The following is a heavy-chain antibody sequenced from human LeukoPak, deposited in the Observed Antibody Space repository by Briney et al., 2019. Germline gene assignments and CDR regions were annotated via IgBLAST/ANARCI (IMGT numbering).Heavy chain of an antibody. CDR2: ISSSSTI. CDR3: ARDRAFDI. Sequence: PGGSLRLSCAASGFTLSSYSMNWVRQAPGKGLEWVSYISSSSTIYYADSVKGRFTISRDNAKNSLYLQMNSLRAEDTAVYYCARDRAFDIWGQGTMVTVSS. V-gene: IGHV3-48*01. J-gene: IGHJ3*02. CDR1: GFTLSSYS.